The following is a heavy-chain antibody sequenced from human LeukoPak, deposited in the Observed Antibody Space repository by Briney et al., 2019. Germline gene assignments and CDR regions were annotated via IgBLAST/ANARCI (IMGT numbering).Heavy chain of an antibody. Sequence: GSSVKVSCKASGGTFSSYTISWVRQAPGQGLEWMGRIIPILGIANYAQKFQGRVTITAGKSTSTAYMELSSLRSEDTAVYYCASGGLRSPSYYYYYMDVWGKGTTVTVSS. D-gene: IGHD2-15*01. CDR2: IIPILGIA. CDR3: ASGGLRSPSYYYYYMDV. CDR1: GGTFSSYT. V-gene: IGHV1-69*02. J-gene: IGHJ6*03.